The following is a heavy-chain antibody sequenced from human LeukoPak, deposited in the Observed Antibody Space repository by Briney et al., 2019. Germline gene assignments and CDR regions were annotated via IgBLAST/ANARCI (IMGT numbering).Heavy chain of an antibody. CDR2: IHSDGRTT. D-gene: IGHD3-10*01. V-gene: IGHV3-74*01. CDR3: ARDPRGGTLDY. J-gene: IGHJ4*02. Sequence: PGGSLRLSCAASGFTFSSYWMHWVRQAPGKGLVWVSRIHSDGRTTDYADSVKGRFTISRDNAKNTLSLQMNSLRAEDTAVYYCARDPRGGTLDYCGQGALVSASS. CDR1: GFTFSSYW.